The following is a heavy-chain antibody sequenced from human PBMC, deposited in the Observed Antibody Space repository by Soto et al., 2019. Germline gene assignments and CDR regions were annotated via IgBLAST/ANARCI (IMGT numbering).Heavy chain of an antibody. CDR2: IYYSGST. Sequence: LSLTCTVSGGSISSGGYYWSWIRQHPGKGLEWIGYIYYSGSTYYNPSLKGRVTISVGTSKNQFSLKLSSVTAADTAVYYCARGQYCSGGSCYSLGMDVWGQGTTVTVSS. J-gene: IGHJ6*02. CDR1: GGSISSGGYY. V-gene: IGHV4-31*03. CDR3: ARGQYCSGGSCYSLGMDV. D-gene: IGHD2-15*01.